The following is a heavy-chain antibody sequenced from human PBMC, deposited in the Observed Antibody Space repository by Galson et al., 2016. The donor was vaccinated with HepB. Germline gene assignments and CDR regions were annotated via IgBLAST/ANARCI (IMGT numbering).Heavy chain of an antibody. J-gene: IGHJ6*02. D-gene: IGHD2-15*01. Sequence: CAISGDSVSGDTAAWNWIRQSPSRGLEWLGRTYYRSKWYNDYAVSVKSRITINPDTSTNQFSLQLSSVTPEDTAVYYCAREPGHCTGNSCYSGGMDVWGQGTTVTVSS. CDR2: TYYRSKWYN. V-gene: IGHV6-1*01. CDR1: GDSVSGDTAA. CDR3: AREPGHCTGNSCYSGGMDV.